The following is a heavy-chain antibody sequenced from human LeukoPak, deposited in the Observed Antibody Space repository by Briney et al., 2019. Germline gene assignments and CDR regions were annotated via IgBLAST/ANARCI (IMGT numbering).Heavy chain of an antibody. D-gene: IGHD2-15*01. V-gene: IGHV3-33*01. CDR3: ARDSGVVVAATTNFDY. CDR2: IWYDGSNK. CDR1: GFTFSSYG. Sequence: GGSLRLSCAASGFTFSSYGMHWVRQAPGKGLEWVAVIWYDGSNKYYADSVKGRFTISRDNSKNTLYLQMNSLRAEDTAVYYCARDSGVVVAATTNFDYWGQGTPVTVSS. J-gene: IGHJ4*02.